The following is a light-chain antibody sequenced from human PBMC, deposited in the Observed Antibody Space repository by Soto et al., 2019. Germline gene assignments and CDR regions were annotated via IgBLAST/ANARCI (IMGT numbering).Light chain of an antibody. Sequence: DIQMTQSPSTLSGSVGDRVTITCRASQTISSWLAWYQQKPGKAPKLLIYKASTFKSGVPSRYSGSGSWTEFTLTISSLQPDDFGTYYCQHYNIYSEAFGQGTKVELK. V-gene: IGKV1-5*03. CDR2: KAS. CDR3: QHYNIYSEA. J-gene: IGKJ1*01. CDR1: QTISSW.